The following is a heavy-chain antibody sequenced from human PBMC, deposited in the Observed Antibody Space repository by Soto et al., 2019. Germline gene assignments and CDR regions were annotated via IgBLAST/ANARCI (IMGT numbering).Heavy chain of an antibody. CDR1: GASITSSY. CDR2: VYHVGNT. J-gene: IGHJ6*02. D-gene: IGHD6-19*01. V-gene: IGHV4-59*01. Sequence: SETLSLTWTLPGASITSSYCTWIRQPPGMGREWIGSVYHVGNTSIDPSLRSRLTMSVDTSKHQLSLRLTSVATADTAVYYCASEAKKAGPRTFGTNTLDVWGQGTAVTVSS. CDR3: ASEAKKAGPRTFGTNTLDV.